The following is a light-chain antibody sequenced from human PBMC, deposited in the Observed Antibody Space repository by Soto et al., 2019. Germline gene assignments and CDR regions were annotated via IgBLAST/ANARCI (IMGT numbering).Light chain of an antibody. Sequence: DIPMTQSPSSPSASVGAKVTLTCRASQSISTWLAWFQQKPGKAPKLLIYRASSLEGGAPSRFSGSGSGTEFTLTISSLQPDDFATYYCQQYDSYPWTFGQGTKVDIK. CDR3: QQYDSYPWT. J-gene: IGKJ1*01. CDR1: QSISTW. CDR2: RAS. V-gene: IGKV1-5*03.